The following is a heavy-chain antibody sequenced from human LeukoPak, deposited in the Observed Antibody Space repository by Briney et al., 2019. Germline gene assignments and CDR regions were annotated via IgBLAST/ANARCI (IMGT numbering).Heavy chain of an antibody. V-gene: IGHV4-39*01. J-gene: IGHJ4*02. CDR2: ICYSGST. Sequence: PSETLSLTCTVSGGSISSSSYHWGWIRQPPGKGLEWIGSICYSGSTYYNPSLKSRVTISVDTSKNQFSLKLSSVTAADTAVYYCARRLKWELCFDYWGQGTLVTVSS. D-gene: IGHD1-26*01. CDR1: GGSISSSSYH. CDR3: ARRLKWELCFDY.